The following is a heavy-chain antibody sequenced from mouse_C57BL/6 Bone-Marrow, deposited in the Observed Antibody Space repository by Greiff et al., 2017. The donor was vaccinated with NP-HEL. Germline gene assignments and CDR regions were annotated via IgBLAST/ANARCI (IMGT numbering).Heavy chain of an antibody. Sequence: QVQLQQSGAELARPGASVKLSCKASGYTFTSYGISWVKQRPGQGLEWIGEIYPRSGNTYYNEKFKGKATLTADKSSSTAYMELRSLTSEDSAVYFCARGGYQDWFAYWGQGTLVTVSA. CDR1: GYTFTSYG. CDR2: IYPRSGNT. V-gene: IGHV1-81*01. J-gene: IGHJ3*01. D-gene: IGHD3-1*01. CDR3: ARGGYQDWFAY.